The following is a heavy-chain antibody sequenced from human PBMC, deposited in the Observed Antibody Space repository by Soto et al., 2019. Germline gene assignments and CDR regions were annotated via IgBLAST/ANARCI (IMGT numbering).Heavy chain of an antibody. CDR3: AKNQGVELVPLAAVDWFGP. CDR1: GFIFENFG. D-gene: IGHD2-21*01. CDR2: IRGGGFKK. Sequence: EVVLLESGGGLEQPGGSLRLSCAASGFIFENFGMSWVRQAPGKGLEWISSIRGGGFKKYYADTVKGRFTISRDNYKSTVYLELNNLSAEDTAVYHCAKNQGVELVPLAAVDWFGPWGQGSVVTVSS. J-gene: IGHJ5*02. V-gene: IGHV3-23*01.